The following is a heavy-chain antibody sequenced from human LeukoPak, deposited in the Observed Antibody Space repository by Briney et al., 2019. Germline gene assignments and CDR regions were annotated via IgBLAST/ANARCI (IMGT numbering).Heavy chain of an antibody. V-gene: IGHV3-48*02. Sequence: GGSLRLSCAASGFTFSSYSMNWVRQAPGKGLEWVSYISSSSSTIYYADSVKGRFTISRDNAKNSLYLQMNSLRDEDTAVYYCARDAYYDILTGPTDYWGQGTLVTVSS. J-gene: IGHJ4*02. CDR2: ISSSSSTI. D-gene: IGHD3-9*01. CDR1: GFTFSSYS. CDR3: ARDAYYDILTGPTDY.